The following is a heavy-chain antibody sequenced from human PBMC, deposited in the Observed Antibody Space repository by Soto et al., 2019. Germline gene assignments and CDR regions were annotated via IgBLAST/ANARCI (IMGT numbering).Heavy chain of an antibody. D-gene: IGHD4-17*01. Sequence: GGSLRLSCAASGFTFSNYAMHWVRQAPGKGLEWVALMSYDGSNKFYADSVKGRFTISRDNSKNTLYLQVNSLTAEDTAVYYCAREIYRDYLLAVWGQGTTVTVSS. CDR3: AREIYRDYLLAV. CDR2: MSYDGSNK. CDR1: GFTFSNYA. V-gene: IGHV3-30-3*01. J-gene: IGHJ6*02.